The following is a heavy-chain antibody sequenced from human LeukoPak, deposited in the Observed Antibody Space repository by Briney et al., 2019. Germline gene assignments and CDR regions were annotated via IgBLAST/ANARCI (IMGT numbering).Heavy chain of an antibody. CDR2: ISSSGSTR. V-gene: IGHV3-48*03. J-gene: IGHJ4*02. Sequence: PGGSLRLSCAASGFTFSSYEMNWVRQAPGKGLEWVSYISSSGSTRYYTDFVKGRFTISRDNAKNSLYLQMNSLRAEDTAVYYCARERNYIVFDYWGQGTLVTVSS. CDR1: GFTFSSYE. D-gene: IGHD1-7*01. CDR3: ARERNYIVFDY.